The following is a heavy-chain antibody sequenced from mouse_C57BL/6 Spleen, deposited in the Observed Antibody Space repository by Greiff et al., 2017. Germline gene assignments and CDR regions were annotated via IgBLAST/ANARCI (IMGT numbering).Heavy chain of an antibody. CDR1: GFTFSSYA. CDR3: ARVYGNSYYAMDY. V-gene: IGHV5-4*03. Sequence: EVMLVESGGGLVKPGGSLKLSCAASGFTFSSYAMSWVRQTPEKRLEWVATISDGGSYTYYPDNVKGRFTISRDNAKNNLYLQMSHLKSEDTAMYYCARVYGNSYYAMDYWGQGTSVTVSS. CDR2: ISDGGSYT. D-gene: IGHD2-1*01. J-gene: IGHJ4*01.